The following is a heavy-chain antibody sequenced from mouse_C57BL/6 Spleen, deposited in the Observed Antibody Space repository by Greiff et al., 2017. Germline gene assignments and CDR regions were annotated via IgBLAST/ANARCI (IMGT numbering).Heavy chain of an antibody. CDR2: ISNLAYSI. CDR1: GFTFSDYG. J-gene: IGHJ4*01. Sequence: EVQLQQSGGGLVQPGGSLKLSCAASGFTFSDYGMAWVRQAPRKGPAWVAFISNLAYSIYYADTVTGRFTISRENAKNTLYLEMSSLRSEDTAMYYCARRTTYSNYHYYAMDYWGQGTSVTVSS. V-gene: IGHV5-15*01. D-gene: IGHD2-5*01. CDR3: ARRTTYSNYHYYAMDY.